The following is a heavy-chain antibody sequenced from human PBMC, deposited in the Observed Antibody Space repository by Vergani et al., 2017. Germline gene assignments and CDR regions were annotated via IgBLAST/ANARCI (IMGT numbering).Heavy chain of an antibody. V-gene: IGHV4-61*02. CDR3: ARSARTVAGTVFDY. D-gene: IGHD6-19*01. CDR2: IYTSGST. CDR1: GGSISSGSYY. Sequence: QVQLQESGPGLVKPSQTLSLTCTVSGGSISSGSYYWSWIRQPAGKGLEWIGRIYTSGSTNHNPSLKSRVTISVDTSKNQFSLKLSSVTAADTAVYYCARSARTVAGTVFDYWGQGTLVTVSS. J-gene: IGHJ4*02.